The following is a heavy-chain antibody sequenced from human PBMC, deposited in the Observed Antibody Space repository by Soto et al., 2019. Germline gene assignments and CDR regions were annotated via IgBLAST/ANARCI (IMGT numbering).Heavy chain of an antibody. CDR3: ARDRHCSGGSCLLLYYLAF. J-gene: IGHJ6*03. CDR1: GFTFSSYS. D-gene: IGHD2-15*01. CDR2: ISSSSSTI. V-gene: IGHV3-48*01. Sequence: PGGSLRLSCAASGFTFSSYSMNWVRQAPGKGLEWVSYISSSSSTIYYADSVKGRFTISRDNAKNSLYLQMNSLRAEDTAVYYCARDRHCSGGSCLLLYYLAFWGKGTTVTVSS.